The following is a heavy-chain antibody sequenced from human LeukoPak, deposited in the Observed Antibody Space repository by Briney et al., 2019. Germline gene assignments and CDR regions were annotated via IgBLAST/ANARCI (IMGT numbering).Heavy chain of an antibody. J-gene: IGHJ4*02. CDR1: GGSISSYY. D-gene: IGHD7-27*01. Sequence: SETLSLTCTVSGGSISSYYWSWIRQPPGKGLEWIGYIYTSGSTNYNPSLKSRVTISVDTSKNQFSLKLSSVTAADTAVYYCARAGTRKLGFDYWGQGTLVTVSS. CDR3: ARAGTRKLGFDY. CDR2: IYTSGST. V-gene: IGHV4-4*09.